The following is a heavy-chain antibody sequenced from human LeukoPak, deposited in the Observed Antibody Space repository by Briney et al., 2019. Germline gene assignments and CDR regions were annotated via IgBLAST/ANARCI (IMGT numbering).Heavy chain of an antibody. CDR2: INSDIYSNTI. V-gene: IGHV3-48*02. CDR3: ARERDLIAAAGSNYYFDY. Sequence: GGSLRLSCAASGFTLSSYSMNWVRQAPGKGLEWISYINSDIYSNTIYYADTVKGRFTISRDNGKNSLYLQMNSLRDEDTAVYYCARERDLIAAAGSNYYFDYWGQGTLVTVSS. D-gene: IGHD6-13*01. CDR1: GFTLSSYS. J-gene: IGHJ4*02.